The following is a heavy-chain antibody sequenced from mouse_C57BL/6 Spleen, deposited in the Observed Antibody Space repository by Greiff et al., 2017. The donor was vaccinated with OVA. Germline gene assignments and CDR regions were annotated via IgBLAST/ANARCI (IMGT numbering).Heavy chain of an antibody. V-gene: IGHV3-6*01. J-gene: IGHJ3*01. CDR2: ISYDGSN. CDR1: GYSITSGYY. D-gene: IGHD2-12*01. Sequence: ESGPGLVKPSQSLSLTCSVTGYSITSGYYWNWIRQFPGNKLEWMGYISYDGSNNYNPSLKNRISITRDTSKNQFFLKLNSVTTEDTATYYCARGYSFAYWGQGTLVTVSA. CDR3: ARGYSFAY.